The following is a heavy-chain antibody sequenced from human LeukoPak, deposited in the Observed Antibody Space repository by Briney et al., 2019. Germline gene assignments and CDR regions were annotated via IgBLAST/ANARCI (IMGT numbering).Heavy chain of an antibody. J-gene: IGHJ4*02. CDR2: INHSGST. CDR3: ARHRGPLYDYVWGSYREYYFDY. Sequence: SETLSLTCAVYGGSFSGYYWSWIRQPPGKGLEWIGEINHSGSTNYNPSLKSRVTISVDTSKNQFSLKLSSVTAADTAVYYCARHRGPLYDYVWGSYREYYFDYWGQGTLVTVSS. V-gene: IGHV4-34*01. D-gene: IGHD3-16*02. CDR1: GGSFSGYY.